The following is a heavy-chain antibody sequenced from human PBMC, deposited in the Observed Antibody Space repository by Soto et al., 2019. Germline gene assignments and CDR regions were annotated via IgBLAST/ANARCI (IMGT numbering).Heavy chain of an antibody. CDR2: ISGSGGST. J-gene: IGHJ6*04. V-gene: IGHV3-23*01. CDR1: GFTFSSYA. Sequence: EVQLLESGGGLVQPGGSLRLSSAASGFTFSSYAMSWVRQAPGKGLEWVSAISGSGGSTYYADSVKGRFTNSRDNSTNTLYLHMTSLRAENTAVYYCANLGQKGYDYGMDVWGKGTTVTVSS. CDR3: ANLGQKGYDYGMDV.